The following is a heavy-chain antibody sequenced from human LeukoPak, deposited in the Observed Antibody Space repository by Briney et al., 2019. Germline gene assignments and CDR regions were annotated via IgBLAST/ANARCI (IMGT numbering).Heavy chain of an antibody. D-gene: IGHD3-3*01. Sequence: PGGSLRLSCAASGFTFSSYAMSWVRKAPGKGLEWVSAISGSGGSTYYADSVKGRFTTSRDNSKNTLYLQMNSLRAEDTAVYYCAAKYYDFWSGYYINYYYYMDVWGKGTTVTVSS. CDR2: ISGSGGST. CDR3: AAKYYDFWSGYYINYYYYMDV. J-gene: IGHJ6*03. CDR1: GFTFSSYA. V-gene: IGHV3-23*01.